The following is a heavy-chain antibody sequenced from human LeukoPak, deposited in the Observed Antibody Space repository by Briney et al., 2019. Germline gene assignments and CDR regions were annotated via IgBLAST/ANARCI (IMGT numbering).Heavy chain of an antibody. CDR2: IYPGDSDT. CDR3: ASPRLSDSSGYAKDVAFDI. Sequence: GESLKISCKGSGYSFTSYWIGWVRQMPGKGLEWMGIIYPGDSDTRYSPSFQGQVTISADKSISTAYLQWSSLKASDTAMYYCASPRLSDSSGYAKDVAFDIWGQGTMVTVSS. D-gene: IGHD3-22*01. CDR1: GYSFTSYW. V-gene: IGHV5-51*01. J-gene: IGHJ3*02.